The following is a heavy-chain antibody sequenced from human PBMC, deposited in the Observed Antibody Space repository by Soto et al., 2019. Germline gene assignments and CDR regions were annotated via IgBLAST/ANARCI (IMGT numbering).Heavy chain of an antibody. D-gene: IGHD6-13*01. V-gene: IGHV3-23*01. J-gene: IGHJ4*02. CDR2: ISGSGGST. CDR1: GFTFSSYS. Sequence: GGSLRLSCAASGFTFSSYSMNWVRQAPGKGLEWVSAISGSGGSTYYADSVRGRFTISRDNSKNTLYLQMNSLRAEDTAVYYCANMPGYSSSRTSYYFDYWGQGTLVTVSS. CDR3: ANMPGYSSSRTSYYFDY.